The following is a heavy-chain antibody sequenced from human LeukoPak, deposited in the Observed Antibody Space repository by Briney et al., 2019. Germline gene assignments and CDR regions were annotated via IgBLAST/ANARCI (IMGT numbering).Heavy chain of an antibody. D-gene: IGHD3-3*01. CDR1: GYSISSGYY. V-gene: IGHV4-38-2*01. J-gene: IGHJ5*02. Sequence: SETLCLTCAVSGYSISSGYYWGWIRQPPGKGLEWIGSIYHSGSTYYNPSLKSRVTISVDTSKNQFSLKLSSVTAADTAVYYCASSPYYDFWSGYLGNNWFDPWGQGTLVTVSS. CDR3: ASSPYYDFWSGYLGNNWFDP. CDR2: IYHSGST.